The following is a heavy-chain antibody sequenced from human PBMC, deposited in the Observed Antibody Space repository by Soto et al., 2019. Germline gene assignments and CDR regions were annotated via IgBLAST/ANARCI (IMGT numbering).Heavy chain of an antibody. CDR3: ARSFFDKFDY. Sequence: LGESLKISCKGSGYRFASYRIAWVRQMPGKGLEWMGIIDPSDSDIRYSPSFQGQVTISADKSISTAYLQWSSLKASDTAIYYCARSFFDKFDYWGHGTLVTVSP. J-gene: IGHJ5*01. CDR1: GYRFASYR. CDR2: IDPSDSDI. D-gene: IGHD3-3*01. V-gene: IGHV5-51*01.